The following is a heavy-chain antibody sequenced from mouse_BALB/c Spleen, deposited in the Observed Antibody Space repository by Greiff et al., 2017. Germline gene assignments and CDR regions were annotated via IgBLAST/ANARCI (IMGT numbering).Heavy chain of an antibody. Sequence: EVQVVESGGGLVKLGGSLKLSCAASGFTFSSYYMSWVRQTPEKRLELVAAINSNGGSTYYPDTVKGRFTISRDNAKNTLYLQMSSLKSEDTALYYCARQGGNYPFDDWGQGTTLTVSS. CDR2: INSNGGST. CDR1: GFTFSSYY. D-gene: IGHD2-1*01. V-gene: IGHV5-6-2*01. J-gene: IGHJ2*01. CDR3: ARQGGNYPFDD.